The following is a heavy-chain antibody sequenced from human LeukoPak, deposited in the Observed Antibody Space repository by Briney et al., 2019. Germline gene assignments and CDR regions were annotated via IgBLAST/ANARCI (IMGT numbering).Heavy chain of an antibody. Sequence: PGGSLRLSCAASGFTFSSYSMNWVRQAPGKGLEWVSSISSSSSYIYYADSVKGRFTISRDNAKNSLYLQMNSLRAEDTAVYYCARDGVGSYLDAFDIWGQGTMVTVSS. D-gene: IGHD1-26*01. J-gene: IGHJ3*02. CDR3: ARDGVGSYLDAFDI. CDR2: ISSSSSYI. V-gene: IGHV3-21*01. CDR1: GFTFSSYS.